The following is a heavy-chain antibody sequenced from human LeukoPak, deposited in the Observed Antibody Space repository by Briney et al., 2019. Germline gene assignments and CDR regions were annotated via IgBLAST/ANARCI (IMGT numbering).Heavy chain of an antibody. Sequence: GGSLRLSCVASGFSFSTYWMSWVRQAPGKGLEWVANIKEDGSEKKYVDSVKGRFTISRDNAKNSLYLQMNSLRADDTAMYYCARDLDSSSWWNWFDPWGQGTLVTVSS. CDR1: GFSFSTYW. V-gene: IGHV3-7*01. CDR2: IKEDGSEK. D-gene: IGHD6-13*01. J-gene: IGHJ5*02. CDR3: ARDLDSSSWWNWFDP.